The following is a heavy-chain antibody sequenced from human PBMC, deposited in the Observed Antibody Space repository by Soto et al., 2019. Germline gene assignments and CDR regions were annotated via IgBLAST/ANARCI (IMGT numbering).Heavy chain of an antibody. V-gene: IGHV1-46*01. D-gene: IGHD3-22*01. CDR1: GYTFTSYY. CDR3: ARVGYYDSSGYPDWYFDL. J-gene: IGHJ2*01. CDR2: INPSGGST. Sequence: GASVKVSCKASGYTFTSYYMQWVRQAPGQGLEWMGIINPSGGSTSYAQKFQGRVTMTRDTSTSTVYMELSSLRSEDTAVYYCARVGYYDSSGYPDWYFDLWGRGTLVTVSS.